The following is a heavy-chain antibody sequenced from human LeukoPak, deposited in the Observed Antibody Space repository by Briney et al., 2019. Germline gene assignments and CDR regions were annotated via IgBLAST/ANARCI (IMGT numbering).Heavy chain of an antibody. CDR1: GFTFSSFS. CDR3: ARDGYSGSYYDY. Sequence: GGSLRLSCAASGFTFSSFSMNWVRQAPGKGLEWVSSISSRSTYIYYADSVRGRFTISRDNAKNSLYLQMNSLRAEDTAVYYCARDGYSGSYYDYWGQGTLVTVSS. D-gene: IGHD1-26*01. J-gene: IGHJ4*02. CDR2: ISSRSTYI. V-gene: IGHV3-21*01.